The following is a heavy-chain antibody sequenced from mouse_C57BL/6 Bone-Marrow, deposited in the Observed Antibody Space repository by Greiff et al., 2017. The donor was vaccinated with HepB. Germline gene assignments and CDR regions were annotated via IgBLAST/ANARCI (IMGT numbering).Heavy chain of an antibody. CDR3: TTGEYYSLFDY. CDR2: IDPENGDT. Sequence: VQLQQSGAELVRPGASVKLSCTASGFNIKDDYMHWVKQRPEQGLEWIGWIDPENGDTEYASKFQGKATITADTSSNTAYLQLSSLTSEDTAVDYCTTGEYYSLFDYWGQGTTLTVSS. J-gene: IGHJ2*01. D-gene: IGHD2-12*01. CDR1: GFNIKDDY. V-gene: IGHV14-4*01.